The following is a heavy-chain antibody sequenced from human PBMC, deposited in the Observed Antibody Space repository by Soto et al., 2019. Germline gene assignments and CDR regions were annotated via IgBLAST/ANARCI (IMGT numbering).Heavy chain of an antibody. V-gene: IGHV3-23*01. J-gene: IGHJ4*02. CDR3: AGPASGYSYGWGYYFDY. CDR2: ISGSGGST. D-gene: IGHD5-18*01. Sequence: LRLSCAASGFTFSSYAMSWVRQAPGKGLEWVSAISGSGGSTYYADSVKGRFTISRDNSKNTLYLQMNSLRAEDTAVYYCAGPASGYSYGWGYYFDYWGQGTLVTVSS. CDR1: GFTFSSYA.